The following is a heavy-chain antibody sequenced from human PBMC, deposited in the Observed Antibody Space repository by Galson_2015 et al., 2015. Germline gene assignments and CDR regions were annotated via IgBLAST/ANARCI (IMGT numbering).Heavy chain of an antibody. CDR1: GFTFSSYA. CDR2: ISGSGGST. V-gene: IGHV3-23*01. Sequence: SLRLSCAASGFTFSSYAMSWVRQAPGKGLEWVSAISGSGGSTYYADSVKGRFTISRDNSKNTLYLQMNSLRAEDTAVYYCANHPTAYYYGMDVWGQGTTVTVSS. CDR3: ANHPTAYYYGMDV. J-gene: IGHJ6*02.